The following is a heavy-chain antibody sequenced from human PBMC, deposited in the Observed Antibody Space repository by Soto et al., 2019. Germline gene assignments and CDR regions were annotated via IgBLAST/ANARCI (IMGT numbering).Heavy chain of an antibody. V-gene: IGHV4-38-2*01. Sequence: LSLTCAVSGYSISSGYYWGWIRQPPGKGLEWIGSIYHSGSTYYNPSLKSRVTISVDTSKNQFSLKLSSVTAADTAVYYCARVVAAAGTSWFDPWGQGTLVTVSS. CDR1: GYSISSGYY. J-gene: IGHJ5*02. CDR2: IYHSGST. D-gene: IGHD6-13*01. CDR3: ARVVAAAGTSWFDP.